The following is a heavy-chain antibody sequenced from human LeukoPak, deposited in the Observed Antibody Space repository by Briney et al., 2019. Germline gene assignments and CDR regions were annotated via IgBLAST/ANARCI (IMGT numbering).Heavy chain of an antibody. CDR3: ANQHLATFGYHCYGMDV. CDR1: GFTFSSYG. CDR2: ISYDGSNK. Sequence: SGGSLRLSCAASGFTFSSYGMHWVRQAPGKGLEWVAVISYDGSNKYYADSVKGRFTISRDNSKNTLYLQMNSLRGEDTAVYFCANQHLATFGYHCYGMDVWGQGTTVTVSS. V-gene: IGHV3-30*18. D-gene: IGHD5-12*01. J-gene: IGHJ6*02.